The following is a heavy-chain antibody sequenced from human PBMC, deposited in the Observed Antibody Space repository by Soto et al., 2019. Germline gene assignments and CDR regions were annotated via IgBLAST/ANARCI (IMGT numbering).Heavy chain of an antibody. J-gene: IGHJ4*02. D-gene: IGHD1-1*01. CDR3: GKDIRSGSIDY. Sequence: PGGSLRLSCAASGYSITNNGMHWVLQAPGKGLEWVALIWAHGTDQYYADSVKGRFTVSRDTSTNTVYLQMNSLRAEDTARYYCGKDIRSGSIDYWGQGTLVTVSS. CDR2: IWAHGTDQ. CDR1: GYSITNNG. V-gene: IGHV3-33*06.